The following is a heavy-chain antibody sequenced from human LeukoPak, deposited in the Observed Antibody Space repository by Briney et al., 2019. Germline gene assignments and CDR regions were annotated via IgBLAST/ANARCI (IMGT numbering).Heavy chain of an antibody. CDR2: ISYDGSNK. J-gene: IGHJ6*02. Sequence: GGSLRLSCTASGFTFSSYGMHWVRQAPGKGLEWVAVISYDGSNKYYADSVKGRFTISRDNSKNTLYLQMNSLRAEDTAVYYCASEVVTPPSYYYYYYGMDVWGQGTTVTVSS. V-gene: IGHV3-30*03. CDR3: ASEVVTPPSYYYYYYGMDV. D-gene: IGHD4-23*01. CDR1: GFTFSSYG.